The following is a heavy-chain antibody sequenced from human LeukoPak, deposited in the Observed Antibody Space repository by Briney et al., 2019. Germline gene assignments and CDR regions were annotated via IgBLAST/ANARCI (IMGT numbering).Heavy chain of an antibody. Sequence: ASVKVSCKASGYTFTSDYLHWVRQAPGQGLEWMGVINPRSGSTIYAQRFLGRVTMTRDTSTSTVYMELSSLRSEDTAVYHCARGAVRGVLRYYFDYWGQGTLVTVSS. CDR1: GYTFTSDY. V-gene: IGHV1-46*01. CDR2: INPRSGST. D-gene: IGHD3-10*01. CDR3: ARGAVRGVLRYYFDY. J-gene: IGHJ4*02.